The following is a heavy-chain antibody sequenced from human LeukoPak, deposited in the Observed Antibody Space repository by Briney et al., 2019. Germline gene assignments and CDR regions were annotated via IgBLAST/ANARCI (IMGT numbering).Heavy chain of an antibody. Sequence: PSETLSLTCAVSGGSISGYYWQWIRQPPGNRLEWIGYVYYSVSTDYNPSLKSRVTISVDTSKNQFSLKLTSVTAADTAVYYCARGEPRIARPGAPPFDLWGRGTLVTVSS. D-gene: IGHD6-13*01. J-gene: IGHJ2*01. V-gene: IGHV4-59*01. CDR1: GGSISGYY. CDR3: ARGEPRIARPGAPPFDL. CDR2: VYYSVST.